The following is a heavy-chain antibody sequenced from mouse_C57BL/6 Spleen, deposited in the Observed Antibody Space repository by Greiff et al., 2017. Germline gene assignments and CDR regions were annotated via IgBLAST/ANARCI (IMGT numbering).Heavy chain of an antibody. V-gene: IGHV1-64*01. CDR3: ARGAMGDYFDY. J-gene: IGHJ2*01. CDR1: GYTFTSYW. Sequence: QVQLQQPGAELVKPGASVKLSCKASGYTFTSYWMHWVKQRPGQGLEWIGMIHPNSGSTNYNEKFKSKATLTVDTSSSTAYMQLSSLTSEDSAVYYCARGAMGDYFDYWGQGTTLTVSS. CDR2: IHPNSGST.